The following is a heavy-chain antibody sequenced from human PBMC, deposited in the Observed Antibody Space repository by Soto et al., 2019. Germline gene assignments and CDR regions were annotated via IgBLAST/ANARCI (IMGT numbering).Heavy chain of an antibody. CDR3: ARGRTIFGVVYYYGMDV. Sequence: KPGGSLRLSCAASGFTFSSYSMNWVRQAPGKGLEWVSSISSSSSYIYHADSVKGRFTISRDNAKNSLYLQMNSLRAEDTAVYYCARGRTIFGVVYYYGMDVWGQGTTVTVSS. CDR1: GFTFSSYS. V-gene: IGHV3-21*01. J-gene: IGHJ6*02. CDR2: ISSSSSYI. D-gene: IGHD3-3*01.